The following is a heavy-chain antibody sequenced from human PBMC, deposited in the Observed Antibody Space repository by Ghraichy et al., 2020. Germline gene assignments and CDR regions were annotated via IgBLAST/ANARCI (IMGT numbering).Heavy chain of an antibody. Sequence: SQTISLTCAVSGDYISRKFYYWGWIRQPPGKGLEWIGSIYYSGRTYYNPSLKSRLTMYVDTSKNQFSLKLTSLTAADTAVYYCARQYDFWSGYDQDYGMDVWGQGTTVTVSS. D-gene: IGHD3-3*01. CDR1: GDYISRKFYY. CDR2: IYYSGRT. V-gene: IGHV4-39*01. CDR3: ARQYDFWSGYDQDYGMDV. J-gene: IGHJ6*02.